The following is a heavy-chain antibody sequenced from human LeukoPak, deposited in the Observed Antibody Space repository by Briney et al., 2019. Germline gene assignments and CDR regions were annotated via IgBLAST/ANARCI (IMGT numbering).Heavy chain of an antibody. J-gene: IGHJ4*02. CDR1: GVSFSGYY. D-gene: IGHD5-18*01. Sequence: KSSETLSLTCAVYGVSFSGYYWSWIRQPPGKGLEWIGEINHSGSTNYNPSLKSRVTISVDTSKNQFSLKLSSVTAADTAVYYCAGGGYSYGRNSYFDYWGQGTLVTVSS. CDR3: AGGGYSYGRNSYFDY. V-gene: IGHV4-34*01. CDR2: INHSGST.